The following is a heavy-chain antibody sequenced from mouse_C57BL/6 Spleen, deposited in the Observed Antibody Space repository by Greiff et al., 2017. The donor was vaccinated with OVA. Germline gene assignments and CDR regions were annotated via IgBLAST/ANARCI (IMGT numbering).Heavy chain of an antibody. J-gene: IGHJ2*01. CDR2: IYPGDGDT. Sequence: VQLQQSGPELVKPGASVKISCKASGYAFSSSWMNWVKQRPGKGLEWIGRIYPGDGDTNYNGKFKGKATLTADKSSSTAYMQLSSLTSEDSAVYFCVRSEAQLITTVVAFDYFDYWGQGTTLTVSS. D-gene: IGHD1-1*01. CDR3: VRSEAQLITTVVAFDYFDY. V-gene: IGHV1-82*01. CDR1: GYAFSSSW.